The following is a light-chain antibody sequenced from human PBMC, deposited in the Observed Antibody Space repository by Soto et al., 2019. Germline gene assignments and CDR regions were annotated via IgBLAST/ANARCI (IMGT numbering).Light chain of an antibody. CDR3: AAWDDSLNVL. CDR1: SSNIGSNT. Sequence: QSVLTQPPSASGTPGQRVTISCSGSSSNIGSNTVNWYQQLPGTAPKLLIYSNNQRPSGVPDRFSGSKSGTSASLAISGLQSEDEADYYCAAWDDSLNVLLGGGTKHTVL. CDR2: SNN. V-gene: IGLV1-44*01. J-gene: IGLJ2*01.